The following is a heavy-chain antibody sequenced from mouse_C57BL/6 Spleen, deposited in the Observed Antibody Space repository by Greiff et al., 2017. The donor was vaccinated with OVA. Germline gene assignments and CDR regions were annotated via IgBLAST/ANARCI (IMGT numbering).Heavy chain of an antibody. J-gene: IGHJ1*03. V-gene: IGHV5-4*01. CDR1: GFTFSSYA. Sequence: EVQGVESGGGLVKPGGSLKLSCAASGFTFSSYAMSWVRQTPEKRLEWVATISDGGSYTYYPDNVKGRFTISRDNAKNNLYLQMSHLKSEDTAMYYCARDKYYGSKGDWYFDVWGTGTTVTVSS. CDR3: ARDKYYGSKGDWYFDV. CDR2: ISDGGSYT. D-gene: IGHD1-1*01.